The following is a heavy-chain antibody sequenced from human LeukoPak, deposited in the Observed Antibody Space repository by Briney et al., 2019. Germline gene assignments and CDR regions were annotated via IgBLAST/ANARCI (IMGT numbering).Heavy chain of an antibody. CDR1: GDSISVYY. J-gene: IGHJ6*03. CDR3: ARDLVGYCSSTSCQSYYYYYMDV. D-gene: IGHD2-2*01. Sequence: SETLSLTCTVSGDSISVYYWTWIRQPAGKGLEWIGRIYTSGSANYNPSLKSRVTMSVDTSKNQFSLKLSSVTAADTAVYYCARDLVGYCSSTSCQSYYYYYMDVWGKGTTVTVSS. CDR2: IYTSGSA. V-gene: IGHV4-4*07.